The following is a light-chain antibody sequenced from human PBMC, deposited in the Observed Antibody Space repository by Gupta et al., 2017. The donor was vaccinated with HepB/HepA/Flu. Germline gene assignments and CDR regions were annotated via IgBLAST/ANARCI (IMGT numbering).Light chain of an antibody. CDR1: QYVSSTY. Sequence: EIVLTPSPGTLSLSPGERATLSCRASQYVSSTYLAWYQQRPGQAPRLLIYSASNRATGIPDRFSGSGSGTDFTLTISRLEPEDFAVYYCHHYGSSSWTFGQGTEVDIK. CDR2: SAS. CDR3: HHYGSSSWT. V-gene: IGKV3-20*01. J-gene: IGKJ1*01.